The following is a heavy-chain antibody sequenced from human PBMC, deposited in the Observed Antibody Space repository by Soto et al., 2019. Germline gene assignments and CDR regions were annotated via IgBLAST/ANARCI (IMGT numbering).Heavy chain of an antibody. CDR3: ATVAARRGWFVP. CDR1: GYTLTELS. D-gene: IGHD6-6*01. CDR2: FDPEDGET. Sequence: ASVKVSCKVSGYTLTELSMHWVRQAPGKGLEWMGGFDPEDGETIYAQKFQGRVTMTEDTSTDTAYMELSSLRSEDTAVYYCATVAARRGWFVPWGQGTLVTVSS. J-gene: IGHJ5*02. V-gene: IGHV1-24*01.